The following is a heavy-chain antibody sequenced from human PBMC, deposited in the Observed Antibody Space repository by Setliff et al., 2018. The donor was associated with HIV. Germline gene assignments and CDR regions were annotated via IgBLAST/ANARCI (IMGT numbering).Heavy chain of an antibody. CDR3: ARYCGGDCYPSAYYMDV. D-gene: IGHD2-21*01. CDR1: GGSLSASY. Sequence: SETLSLTCAVHGGSLSASYWTWIRQAPGKGLEWIGEINHGGSTNYNPSLKSRVTISVDTSEIQFSLKLSSVTAADTAVYYCARYCGGDCYPSAYYMDVWGKGTTVTVSS. CDR2: INHGGST. V-gene: IGHV4-34*09. J-gene: IGHJ6*03.